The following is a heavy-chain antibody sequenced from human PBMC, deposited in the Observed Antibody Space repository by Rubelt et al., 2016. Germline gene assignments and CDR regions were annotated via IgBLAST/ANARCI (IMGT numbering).Heavy chain of an antibody. Sequence: QVQLQESGPGLVRPSETLSLTCTVSGGSTNNLYWSWLRQSAEKGLEWIGDVNHAAVTVYSPSLKSRVTISLDTSKNHLSLRLDSVTAADKVVYYCARGASPWYYGTNDYYHYWGPGSQVVVSS. V-gene: IGHV4-59*12. J-gene: IGHJ4*02. CDR3: ARGASPWYYGTNDYYHY. CDR2: VNHAAVT. D-gene: IGHD3-10*01. CDR1: GGSTNNLY.